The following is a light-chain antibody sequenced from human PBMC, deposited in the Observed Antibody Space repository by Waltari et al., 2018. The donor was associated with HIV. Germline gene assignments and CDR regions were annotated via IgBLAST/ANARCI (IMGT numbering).Light chain of an antibody. V-gene: IGKV1-17*01. CDR1: QGIRNA. CDR3: LQHYDYPRT. CDR2: AAS. Sequence: DIQMTQSTSSLSASVGDRVTITCRASQGIRNALGWYQQKPGEAPKRLIYAASTLQNGVSSRFSGSGSGTEFTLTITSLQPEDVATYYCLQHYDYPRTFGQGTKLEIK. J-gene: IGKJ2*01.